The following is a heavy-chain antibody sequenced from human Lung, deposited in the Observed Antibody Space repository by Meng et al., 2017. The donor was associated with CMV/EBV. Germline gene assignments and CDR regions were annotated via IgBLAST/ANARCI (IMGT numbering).Heavy chain of an antibody. CDR1: GGPFNTYY. Sequence: SETLSLXCAVSGGPFNTYYWSWIRQPPGKGLEWIGDINHGGGTNYNPSLKSRVTILVDTSTNQFSLRMGSVTAADTAVYYCAIPGGDGYRTFDSWGQGTLVTVSS. CDR2: INHGGGT. D-gene: IGHD5-24*01. CDR3: AIPGGDGYRTFDS. J-gene: IGHJ4*02. V-gene: IGHV4-34*01.